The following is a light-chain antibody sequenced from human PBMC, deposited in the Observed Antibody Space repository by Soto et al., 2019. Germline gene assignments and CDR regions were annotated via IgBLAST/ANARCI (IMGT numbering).Light chain of an antibody. Sequence: EVVMTQSPATLSVSPGEGATLSCRASQSVSSSNLAWYQQKPGQAPRLLIYGASSRATGIPARFSGSGSGTEFTLTISSLQSEDFAGYYCQQYHNWPGTFGQGTKVEIK. V-gene: IGKV3-15*01. CDR1: QSVSSSN. J-gene: IGKJ1*01. CDR3: QQYHNWPGT. CDR2: GAS.